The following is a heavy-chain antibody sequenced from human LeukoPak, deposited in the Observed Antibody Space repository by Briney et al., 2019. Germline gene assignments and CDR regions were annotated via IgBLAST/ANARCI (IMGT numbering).Heavy chain of an antibody. Sequence: PSETLSLTCTVSGGSVSSYYWSWIRQPPGKGLEWIGYIYYSGSTNYNPSLKSRVTISVDTSKNQFSLKLSSVTAADTAVYYCARGVCGSTSCYRGVAWFDPWGQGTLVTVSS. CDR2: IYYSGST. CDR3: ARGVCGSTSCYRGVAWFDP. CDR1: GGSVSSYY. D-gene: IGHD2-2*01. V-gene: IGHV4-59*08. J-gene: IGHJ5*02.